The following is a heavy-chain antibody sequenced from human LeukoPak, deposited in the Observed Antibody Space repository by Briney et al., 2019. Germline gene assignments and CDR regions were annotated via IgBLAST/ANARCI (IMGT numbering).Heavy chain of an antibody. CDR2: IYSGGST. J-gene: IGHJ3*02. CDR1: GFTVSSNY. CDR3: AKERLIAAAGRRDAFDI. Sequence: GGSLRLSCAASGFTVSSNYMSWVRQAPGKGLEWVSVIYSGGSTYYADSVKGRFTISRDNAKNSLYLQMNSLRAEDTALYYCAKERLIAAAGRRDAFDIWGQGTMVTVSS. V-gene: IGHV3-53*05. D-gene: IGHD6-13*01.